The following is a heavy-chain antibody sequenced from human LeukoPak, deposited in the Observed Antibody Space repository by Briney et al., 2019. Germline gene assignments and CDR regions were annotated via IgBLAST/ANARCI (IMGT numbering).Heavy chain of an antibody. CDR1: GFTFSSYA. CDR2: ISGSGGST. CDR3: AKDTPSYYDSSGYPPLGYYYGMDV. J-gene: IGHJ6*02. Sequence: PGGSLRLSCAASGFTFSSYAMSWVRQAPGKGLEWVSAISGSGGSTYYADSVKGRFTISRDNSKNTLYLQMNSLRAEDTAVYYCAKDTPSYYDSSGYPPLGYYYGMDVWGQGTTVTVSS. V-gene: IGHV3-23*01. D-gene: IGHD3-22*01.